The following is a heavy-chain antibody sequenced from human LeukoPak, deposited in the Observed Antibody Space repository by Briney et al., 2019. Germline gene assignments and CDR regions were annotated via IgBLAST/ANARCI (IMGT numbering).Heavy chain of an antibody. D-gene: IGHD5/OR15-5a*01. V-gene: IGHV4-4*02. CDR1: GGSISNNNW. CDR2: IYHSGST. CDR3: ATIATGSTNDY. Sequence: SETLSLTCVVSGGSISNNNWWSWVRPPPGKGLEWIGEIYHSGSTNYNPSLKSRVTISVDKSKNQFSLNLSSVTAADTAVYYCATIATGSTNDYWGQGTLVTVSS. J-gene: IGHJ4*02.